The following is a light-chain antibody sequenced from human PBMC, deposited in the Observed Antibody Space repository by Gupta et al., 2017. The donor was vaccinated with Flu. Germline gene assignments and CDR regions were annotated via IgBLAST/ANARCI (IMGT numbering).Light chain of an antibody. CDR2: DNN. CDR3: ATWDTRLSGGV. J-gene: IGLJ3*02. CDR1: SSNIGNNY. Sequence: QSVLTQPPSVSAAPGQKVTIPCSGSSSNIGNNYGSWYQQLPGTAPRLLIYDNNNRPPGIPDRISASKSGTSATLGITGLQTGDEADYYCATWDTRLSGGVFGGGTKLTVL. V-gene: IGLV1-51*01.